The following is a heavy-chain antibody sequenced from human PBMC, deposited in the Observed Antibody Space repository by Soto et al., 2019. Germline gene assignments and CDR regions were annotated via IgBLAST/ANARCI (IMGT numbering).Heavy chain of an antibody. Sequence: GRSLRLSCAASGFTFINYAMSWVRQAPGKGLEWVSAISGSGGSTYYADSVKGRFTISRDNSKNTLYLQMNSLRAEDTAVYYCAKDVAASDYYYYGMDVWGQGTTVTVSS. V-gene: IGHV3-23*01. CDR2: ISGSGGST. J-gene: IGHJ6*02. D-gene: IGHD2-15*01. CDR1: GFTFINYA. CDR3: AKDVAASDYYYYGMDV.